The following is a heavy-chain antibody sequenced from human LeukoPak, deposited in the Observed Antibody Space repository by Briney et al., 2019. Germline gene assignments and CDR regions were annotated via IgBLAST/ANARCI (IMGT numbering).Heavy chain of an antibody. J-gene: IGHJ6*02. Sequence: PSETLSLTCTVSGGSISSNYWSWVRQPPGKGLEWIGYIYYSRSTNYNPSLKSRVTISVDTSKNQFSLKLSSVTAADTAVYYCASTTPTVTTLDVWGQGTTVTVSS. D-gene: IGHD4-17*01. CDR1: GGSISSNY. CDR3: ASTTPTVTTLDV. V-gene: IGHV4-59*01. CDR2: IYYSRST.